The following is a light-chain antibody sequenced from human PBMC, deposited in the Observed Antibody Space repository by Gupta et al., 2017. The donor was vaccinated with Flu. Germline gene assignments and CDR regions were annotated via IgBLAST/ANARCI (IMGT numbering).Light chain of an antibody. J-gene: IGKJ2*01. Sequence: PSSLSASVGDRVTITCRASQSISTYLNWYQHKPGKAPNLLIYGASSLQSGVPSRFSGSGSGTDFTLTISRLQPEDFATYFCQQSDNTPYTFGQGTKMEIK. V-gene: IGKV1-39*01. CDR3: QQSDNTPYT. CDR2: GAS. CDR1: QSISTY.